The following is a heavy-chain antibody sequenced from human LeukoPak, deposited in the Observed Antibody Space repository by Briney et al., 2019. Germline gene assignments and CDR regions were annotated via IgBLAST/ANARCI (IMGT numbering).Heavy chain of an antibody. CDR3: ATYMDTSMVFDY. V-gene: IGHV1-18*01. J-gene: IGHJ4*02. CDR2: ISPYNGNT. Sequence: ASVKVSRKASGYTFTNYGISWVRQAPGQGLEWMGWISPYNGNTNYAQNLQGRVTMTTDTSTSTAYMELRSLRSDDTAMYYCATYMDTSMVFDYWGQGTLVTVSS. D-gene: IGHD5-18*01. CDR1: GYTFTNYG.